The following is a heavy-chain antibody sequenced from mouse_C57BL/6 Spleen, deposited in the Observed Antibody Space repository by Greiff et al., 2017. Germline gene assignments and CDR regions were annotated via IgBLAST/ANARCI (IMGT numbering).Heavy chain of an antibody. CDR1: GYTFTSYW. Sequence: QVQLQQPGAALVKPGASVKMSCKASGYTFTSYWITWVKQRPGQGLEWIGDIYPGSGSTTYNEKFKSKATLTVDTSSSTAYMQLSSLTSEDSAVDNCARQLRLQGYAMGDWGQGASVTVSS. D-gene: IGHD3-2*02. CDR2: IYPGSGST. V-gene: IGHV1-55*01. J-gene: IGHJ4*01. CDR3: ARQLRLQGYAMGD.